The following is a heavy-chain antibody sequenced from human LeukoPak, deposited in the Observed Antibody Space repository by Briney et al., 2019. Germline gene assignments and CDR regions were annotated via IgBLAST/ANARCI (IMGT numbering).Heavy chain of an antibody. Sequence: ASVKVSCKASGHTFTTYYMHWVRQAPGQGLEWMGIINPSGGSTSYAQKFQGRVTMTRDTSTITVYMELSSLRSEDTAVYYCARVGTNPLPDALDIWGQGTMVTVSS. D-gene: IGHD2-2*01. CDR2: INPSGGST. CDR1: GHTFTTYY. J-gene: IGHJ3*02. V-gene: IGHV1-46*01. CDR3: ARVGTNPLPDALDI.